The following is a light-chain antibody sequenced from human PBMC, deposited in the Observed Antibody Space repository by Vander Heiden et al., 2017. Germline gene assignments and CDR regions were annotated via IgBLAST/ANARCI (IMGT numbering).Light chain of an antibody. V-gene: IGKV3-11*01. Sequence: EIVLTQSPATLSLSPGERATLSCRASQSVSSYLAWYQQKPGQAPRLLIYDASNRDTGIPARFSGSGYGTDFTLTISSREPEDFAVYYCQQRSNWPRGTFGGGTKVEIK. J-gene: IGKJ4*01. CDR3: QQRSNWPRGT. CDR1: QSVSSY. CDR2: DAS.